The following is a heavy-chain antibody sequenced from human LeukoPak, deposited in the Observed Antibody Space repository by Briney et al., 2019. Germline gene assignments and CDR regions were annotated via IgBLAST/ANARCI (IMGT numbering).Heavy chain of an antibody. V-gene: IGHV4-38-2*02. D-gene: IGHD2-2*01. CDR2: IYHSGST. CDR3: AREHCSSTSCYYYYGMDA. CDR1: GYSISSGYY. J-gene: IGHJ6*04. Sequence: SETLSLTCAVSGYSISSGYYWGWIRQPPGKGLEWIGSIYHSGSTYYNPSLKSRVTISVDTSKNQFSLKLSSVTAADTAVYYCAREHCSSTSCYYYYGMDAWGKGTTVTASS.